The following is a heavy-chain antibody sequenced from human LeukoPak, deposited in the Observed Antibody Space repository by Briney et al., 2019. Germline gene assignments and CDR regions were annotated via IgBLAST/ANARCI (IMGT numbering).Heavy chain of an antibody. CDR1: GFTFSTYA. D-gene: IGHD3-10*01. CDR3: ARDSGTTGEVKFDP. V-gene: IGHV3-23*01. CDR2: ISGSGGKT. Sequence: PGGSLRLSCAASGFTFSTYAMSWVRQAPGKGLEWVSGISGSGGKTYYADSVKGRFSISRDNSRNTLYLQMNSLRAEDTAVYYCARDSGTTGEVKFDPWGQGTLVTVSA. J-gene: IGHJ5*02.